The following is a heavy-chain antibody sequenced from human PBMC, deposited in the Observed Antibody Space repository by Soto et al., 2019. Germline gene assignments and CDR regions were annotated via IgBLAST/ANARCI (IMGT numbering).Heavy chain of an antibody. CDR1: GFTFSHYP. CDR3: ARRV. Sequence: EVQVSEYGGGLVQPGGSLRLSCATSGFTFSHYPMNWVRQAPGKGLEWVSGISAGGDRTYYADSVKGRFTIFRDNSKNSVSLQMNSLRVEDTAVYYCARRVWGQGTLVTVSS. V-gene: IGHV3-23*01. J-gene: IGHJ4*02. CDR2: ISAGGDRT.